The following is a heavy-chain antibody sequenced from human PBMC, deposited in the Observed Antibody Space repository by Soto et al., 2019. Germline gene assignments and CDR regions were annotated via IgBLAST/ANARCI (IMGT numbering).Heavy chain of an antibody. CDR3: ARGTAGTYWYFDL. D-gene: IGHD6-19*01. CDR1: GGTFSSYT. J-gene: IGHJ2*01. V-gene: IGHV1-69*02. Sequence: QVQLVQSGAEVKKPGSSVKVSCKASGGTFSSYTISWVRQAPGQGLEWMGRIIPILGIANYAQKFQGRVTITADKSTSTAYMELSSLRSDDTAVYYCARGTAGTYWYFDLWGRGTLVTVSS. CDR2: IIPILGIA.